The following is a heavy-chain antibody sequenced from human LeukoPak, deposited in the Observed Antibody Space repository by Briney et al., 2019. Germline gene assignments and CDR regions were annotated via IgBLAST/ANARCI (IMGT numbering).Heavy chain of an antibody. Sequence: GESLKISCKGAGYTFSSYWIGWVRQMPGKGLEWMGIIYPGDSDTRYCPSLQGQVTLSVGTSLGTAYLPWRSLKGSEPGIYYWARQNDFRVDYWGPGTLVTVSS. CDR1: GYTFSSYW. CDR3: ARQNDFRVDY. CDR2: IYPGDSDT. J-gene: IGHJ4*02. V-gene: IGHV5-51*01. D-gene: IGHD3-3*01.